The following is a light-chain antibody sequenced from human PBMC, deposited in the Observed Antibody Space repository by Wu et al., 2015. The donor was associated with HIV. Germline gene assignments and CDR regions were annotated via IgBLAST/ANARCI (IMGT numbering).Light chain of an antibody. CDR3: QQYYDWPPVT. Sequence: EIVMTQSPATLSVSPGERATLSCRASQSISSKFAWYQQKPGQAPRLLIYDASTRATGIPARFSGSGSGTEFTLTINNMQSEDFAVYFCQQYYDWPPVTFGRRDQGGDQT. V-gene: IGKV3-15*01. J-gene: IGKJ4*01. CDR2: DAS. CDR1: QSISSK.